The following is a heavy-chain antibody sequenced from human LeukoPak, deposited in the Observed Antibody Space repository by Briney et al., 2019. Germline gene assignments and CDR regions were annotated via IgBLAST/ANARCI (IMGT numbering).Heavy chain of an antibody. CDR3: ARERPKYGSGSSIDY. CDR1: GGSFSGYY. V-gene: IGHV4-34*01. D-gene: IGHD3-10*01. Sequence: SETLSLTCAVYGGSFSGYYWSWIRQPPGKGLEWIGEINHSGSANYNPSLKSRVTISVDTSKNQFSPKLSSVTAADTAVYYCARERPKYGSGSSIDYWGQGTLVTVSS. CDR2: INHSGSA. J-gene: IGHJ4*02.